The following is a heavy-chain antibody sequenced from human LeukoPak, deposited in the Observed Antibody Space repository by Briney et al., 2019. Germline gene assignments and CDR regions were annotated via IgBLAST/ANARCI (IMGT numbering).Heavy chain of an antibody. D-gene: IGHD3-10*01. Sequence: PGGSLRLSCAATGFTFSGYWMSWVRQAPGKGLEWVAVIWYDGSNKYYADSVKGRFTISRDNSKNTLYLQMNSLRAEDAAVYYCAKDLGGFGELLPDYWGQGTLVTVSS. CDR3: AKDLGGFGELLPDY. CDR2: IWYDGSNK. J-gene: IGHJ4*02. V-gene: IGHV3-33*06. CDR1: GFTFSGYW.